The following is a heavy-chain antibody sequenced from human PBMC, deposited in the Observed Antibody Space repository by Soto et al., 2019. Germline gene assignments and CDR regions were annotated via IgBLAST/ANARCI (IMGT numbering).Heavy chain of an antibody. D-gene: IGHD3-22*01. CDR2: IDWEDDK. Sequence: SGPTLVNPTQTLTLTCTFSGFSLNTRGMCVSWIRQPPGEALEWLALIDWEDDKYYSTSLKTRLTISKDTSKNQVVLTMTDMDPVDTATYYCARIRNSGYFYDTWGQGTLVTVSS. V-gene: IGHV2-70*13. CDR1: GFSLNTRGMC. J-gene: IGHJ5*02. CDR3: ARIRNSGYFYDT.